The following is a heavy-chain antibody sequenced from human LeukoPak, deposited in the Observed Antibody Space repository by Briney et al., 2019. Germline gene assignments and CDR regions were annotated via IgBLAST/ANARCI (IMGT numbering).Heavy chain of an antibody. CDR2: ISSSSSTI. D-gene: IGHD6-19*01. J-gene: IGHJ4*02. V-gene: IGHV3-48*01. CDR1: GFTFSSYG. Sequence: PGGSLRLSCAASGFTFSSYGMHWVRQAPGKGLEWVSYISSSSSTIYYADSVKGRFTISRDNSKNTLYLQMNSLRAEDTAVYYCARGAIAVADIWGQGTLVTVSS. CDR3: ARGAIAVADI.